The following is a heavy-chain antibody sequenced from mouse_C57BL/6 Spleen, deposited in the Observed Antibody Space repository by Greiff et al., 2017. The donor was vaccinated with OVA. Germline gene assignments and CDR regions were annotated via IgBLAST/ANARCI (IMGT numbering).Heavy chain of an antibody. CDR2: IHPNSGST. D-gene: IGHD2-3*01. CDR1: GYTFTSYW. J-gene: IGHJ3*01. CDR3: ARPIYDGYYRFAY. Sequence: QVQLQQPGAELVKPGASVKLSCKASGYTFTSYWMHWVKQRPGQGLEWIGMIHPNSGSTNYNEKFKSKATLTVDKSSSTAYMQLSSLTSEDSAVYYCARPIYDGYYRFAYWGQGTLVTVSA. V-gene: IGHV1-64*01.